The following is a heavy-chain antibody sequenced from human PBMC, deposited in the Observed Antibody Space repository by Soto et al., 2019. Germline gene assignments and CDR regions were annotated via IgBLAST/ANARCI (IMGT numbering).Heavy chain of an antibody. CDR3: ARWGHPAVKAYDI. D-gene: IGHD2-21*01. V-gene: IGHV4-59*02. CDR2: IHYTGDS. CDR1: GASVSNYY. J-gene: IGHJ3*02. Sequence: QVQLQESGPGLMEPSETLSLTCTVSGASVSNYYWNWVRQPPGKGLEWIGYIHYTGDSKYNPSLKSRVTMSVDTSKNQFSLKMTSVTAADTAVYYCARWGHPAVKAYDIWGQGAMVTDSS.